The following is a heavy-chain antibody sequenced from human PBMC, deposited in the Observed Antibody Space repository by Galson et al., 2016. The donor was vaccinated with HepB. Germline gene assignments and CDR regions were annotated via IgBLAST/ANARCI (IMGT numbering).Heavy chain of an antibody. J-gene: IGHJ6*02. CDR2: ISSSSSYI. V-gene: IGHV3-21*01. CDR1: GFTFSSYS. Sequence: SLRLSCAASGFTFSSYSMNWVRQAPGKGLEWVSYISSSSSYIYYADSVKGRFTISRDDAKNSLYLQMNSLRAEVTAVYYCASQSLWSGPANYYYGMDVWGQGTTVTVSS. CDR3: ASQSLWSGPANYYYGMDV. D-gene: IGHD3-3*01.